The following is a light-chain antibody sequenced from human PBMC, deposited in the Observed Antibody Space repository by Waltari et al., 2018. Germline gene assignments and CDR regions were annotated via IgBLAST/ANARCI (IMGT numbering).Light chain of an antibody. J-gene: IGLJ1*01. CDR1: RSNIGRNY. V-gene: IGLV1-47*01. CDR3: AAWDDSLSGYV. CDR2: RNN. Sequence: QSVLNQPPSASGTPGQRVTISRSGRRSNIGRNYVYWYQQLPGTAPKLLIYRNNQRPSGVPDRCSGSKSGTSASLAISGLRSEDEADYYCAAWDDSLSGYVFGTGTKVTVL.